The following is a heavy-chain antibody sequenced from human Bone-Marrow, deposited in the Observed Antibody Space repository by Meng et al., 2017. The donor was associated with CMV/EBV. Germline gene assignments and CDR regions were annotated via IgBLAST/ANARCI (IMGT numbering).Heavy chain of an antibody. CDR3: GGGTGLILSNYGMDV. Sequence: GGSLRLSCVASGFTLSSYAMHWVRQAPGKGLEWVAVISYDGSNKYYADSVKGRFTISRDNSKNTLYLQMNSLRAADKDVYCCGGGTGLILSNYGMDVWGQGTTVTVSS. CDR1: GFTLSSYA. V-gene: IGHV3-30*04. J-gene: IGHJ6*02. CDR2: ISYDGSNK. D-gene: IGHD2/OR15-2a*01.